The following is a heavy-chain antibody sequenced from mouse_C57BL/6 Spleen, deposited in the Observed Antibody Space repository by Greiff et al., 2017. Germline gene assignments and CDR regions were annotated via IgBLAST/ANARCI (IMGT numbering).Heavy chain of an antibody. CDR1: GYTFTSYW. V-gene: IGHV1-52*01. J-gene: IGHJ4*01. CDR2: IDPSDSET. Sequence: VQLQQPGAELVRPGSSVKLSCKASGYTFTSYWMHWVKQRPIQGLEWIGNIDPSDSETHYNQKFKDKATLTVDKTSSTAYMQHSSLKSEDSAGEYRARERGSGKGDYDAMDYWGQGTSVTVSS. D-gene: IGHD3-2*02. CDR3: ARERGSGKGDYDAMDY.